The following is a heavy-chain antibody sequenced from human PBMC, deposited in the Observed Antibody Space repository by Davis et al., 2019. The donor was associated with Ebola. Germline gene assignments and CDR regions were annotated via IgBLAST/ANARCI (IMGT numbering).Heavy chain of an antibody. Sequence: GESLKISCKGSGYSFTSYWIGWVRQMPGKGLEWMGIIYPGDSDTRYSPSFQGQVTISADKSISTAYLQWSSLKASDTAMYYCARHVWVNYYYYYGMDVWGQGTTVTVSS. CDR3: ARHVWVNYYYYYGMDV. D-gene: IGHD3-22*01. V-gene: IGHV5-51*01. J-gene: IGHJ6*02. CDR2: IYPGDSDT. CDR1: GYSFTSYW.